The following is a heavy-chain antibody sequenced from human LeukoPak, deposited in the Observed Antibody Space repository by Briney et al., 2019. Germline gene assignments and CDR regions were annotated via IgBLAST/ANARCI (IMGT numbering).Heavy chain of an antibody. V-gene: IGHV1-69*05. CDR2: IIPIFGTA. Sequence: SVKVSCKASGGTFSSYAISWVRQAPGQGLEWMGGIIPIFGTANYAQKFQGRVTMTRDTSTSTVYMELSSLRSEDTAVYYCARDRRRSTIENDYWGQETLVTVSS. J-gene: IGHJ4*02. CDR3: ARDRRRSTIENDY. D-gene: IGHD2-2*01. CDR1: GGTFSSYA.